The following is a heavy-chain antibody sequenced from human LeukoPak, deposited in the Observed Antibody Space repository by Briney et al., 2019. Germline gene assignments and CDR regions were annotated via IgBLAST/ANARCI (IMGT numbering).Heavy chain of an antibody. D-gene: IGHD6-13*01. V-gene: IGHV7-4-1*02. J-gene: IGHJ4*02. CDR3: ARDPGLYSSSWYPFDPGSAGVGY. CDR2: INTNTGNP. Sequence: ASVKVSCKASGYTFTSYAMNWVRQAPGQGLEWMGWINTNTGNPTYAQGFTGRFVFSLDTSVSTAYLQISSLKAEDTAVYYCARDPGLYSSSWYPFDPGSAGVGYWGQGTLVTVSS. CDR1: GYTFTSYA.